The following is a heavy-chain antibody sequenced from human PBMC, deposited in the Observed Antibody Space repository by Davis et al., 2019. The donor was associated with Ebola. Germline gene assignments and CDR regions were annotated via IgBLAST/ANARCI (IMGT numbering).Heavy chain of an antibody. J-gene: IGHJ6*02. D-gene: IGHD3-9*01. CDR1: GFTFSSYS. CDR3: AVPRVLRYFNWDSLHLNYYGMDV. CDR2: ISSSSSYI. V-gene: IGHV3-21*04. Sequence: GESLKISCAASGFTFSSYSMNWVRQAPGKGLEWVSSISSSSSYIYYADSVKGRFTISRDNSKNTLYLQMNSLRAEDTAVYYCAVPRVLRYFNWDSLHLNYYGMDVWGQGTTVTVSS.